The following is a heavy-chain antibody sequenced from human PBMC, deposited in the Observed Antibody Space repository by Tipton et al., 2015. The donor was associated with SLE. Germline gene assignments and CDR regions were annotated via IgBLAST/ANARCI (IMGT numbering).Heavy chain of an antibody. Sequence: TLSLTCTVSGGSISSSSYYWGWIRQPPGKGLEWIGEINHSGSTNYNPSLKSRVTISVDTSKNQFSLKLSSVTAADTAVYYCARDPTYSSSSGVAAFDIWGQGTMVTVSS. D-gene: IGHD6-6*01. V-gene: IGHV4-39*07. CDR1: GGSISSSSYY. J-gene: IGHJ3*02. CDR3: ARDPTYSSSSGVAAFDI. CDR2: INHSGST.